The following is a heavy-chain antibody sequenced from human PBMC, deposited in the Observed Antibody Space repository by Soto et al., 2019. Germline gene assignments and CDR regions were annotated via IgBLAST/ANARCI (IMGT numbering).Heavy chain of an antibody. CDR1: GYTFTSYG. J-gene: IGHJ4*02. CDR3: ARVDIRNGELEDY. Sequence: ASVKGSCKASGYTFTSYGISWVRQAPGQGLEWMGWISAYNGNTNYAQKLQGRVTMTTDTSSNTAYMELRSLRSDDTAVYYCARVDIRNGELEDYWGQGTLVTVSP. D-gene: IGHD3-10*01. CDR2: ISAYNGNT. V-gene: IGHV1-18*01.